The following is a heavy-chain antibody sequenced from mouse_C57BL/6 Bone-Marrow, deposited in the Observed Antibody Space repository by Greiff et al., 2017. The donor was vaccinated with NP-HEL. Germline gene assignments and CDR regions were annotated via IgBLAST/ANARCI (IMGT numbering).Heavy chain of an antibody. V-gene: IGHV5-4*01. CDR3: ARDREGSFSYYFDY. D-gene: IGHD1-1*01. CDR2: ISDGGSYT. CDR1: GFTFSSYA. Sequence: EVKVVESGGGLVKPGGSLKLSCAASGFTFSSYAMSWVRQTPDKRLEWVATISDGGSYTYYPDNVKGRFTISRDNAKNNLYLQMSHLKSEDTAMYYCARDREGSFSYYFDYWGQGTTLTVSS. J-gene: IGHJ2*01.